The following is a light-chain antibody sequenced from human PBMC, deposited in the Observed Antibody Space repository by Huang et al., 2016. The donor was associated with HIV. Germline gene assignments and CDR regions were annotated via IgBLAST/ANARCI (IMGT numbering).Light chain of an antibody. CDR2: GAS. J-gene: IGKJ4*01. CDR1: LSVSTN. V-gene: IGKV3-15*01. CDR3: QQYDNWPLT. Sequence: ERVMTQSPATVSLSPGERATLSCRASLSVSTNLAWYQRRPGQAPRLLSYGASTRATGIPARFSGGGSGAEFTLTISSLQSGDFAVYYCQQYDNWPLTFGGGTKVQIK.